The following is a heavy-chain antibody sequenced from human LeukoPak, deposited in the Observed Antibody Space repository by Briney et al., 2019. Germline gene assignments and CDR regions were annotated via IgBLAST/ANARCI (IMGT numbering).Heavy chain of an antibody. Sequence: GASVRVSSKDSGYTFTIYGISWVRQAPGEGVERMGWISACNGNTDYTQSLRGGDTITIDTTTSTVYMELRSLRSDDTAVCYCARDVGRSYYLDYWGQGTLVTVSS. J-gene: IGHJ4*02. CDR2: ISACNGNT. D-gene: IGHD3-10*01. V-gene: IGHV1-18*01. CDR1: GYTFTIYG. CDR3: ARDVGRSYYLDY.